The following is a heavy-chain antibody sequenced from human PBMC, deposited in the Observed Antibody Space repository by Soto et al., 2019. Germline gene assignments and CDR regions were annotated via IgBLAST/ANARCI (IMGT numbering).Heavy chain of an antibody. CDR3: AKDHAGRYFDWLLTNDAFDI. CDR2: ISGSGGST. CDR1: GFTFSSYA. V-gene: IGHV3-23*01. J-gene: IGHJ3*02. D-gene: IGHD3-9*01. Sequence: EVQLLESGGGLVQPGGSLRLSCAASGFTFSSYAMSWVRQAPGKGLEWVSAISGSGGSTYYADSVKGRFTISRDNSKNTLYLQMNSLRAEDTAVYYCAKDHAGRYFDWLLTNDAFDIWGQGTMVTVSS.